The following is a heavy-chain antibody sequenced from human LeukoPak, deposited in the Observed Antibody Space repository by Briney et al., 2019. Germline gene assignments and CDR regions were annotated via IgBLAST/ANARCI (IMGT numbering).Heavy chain of an antibody. Sequence: GASVTVSCKASGYTFTVYYLHWVRQAPGQGLEWMGWIDPNKGDTKCTQKFQGRVSMTRDTSFSTAYMELSRLTSDDTAVYYCARDRSITEKYSGRYFHDYWGQGSLVTVSS. CDR2: IDPNKGDT. CDR3: ARDRSITEKYSGRYFHDY. J-gene: IGHJ4*02. D-gene: IGHD1-26*01. V-gene: IGHV1-2*02. CDR1: GYTFTVYY.